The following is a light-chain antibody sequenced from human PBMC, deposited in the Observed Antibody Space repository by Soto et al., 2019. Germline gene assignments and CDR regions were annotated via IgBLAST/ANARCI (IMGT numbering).Light chain of an antibody. Sequence: QPVLTQSPSASASLGASVKLTCTLSSGHSSYAIAWHQQQPEKGPRYLMRLNSDGSHSKGDGIPDRFTGSSSGAERYLAISSLQSEDEDEYYCQIWGSGIHVVFGGGTKLTVL. J-gene: IGLJ2*01. CDR1: SGHSSYA. V-gene: IGLV4-69*01. CDR2: LNSDGSH. CDR3: QIWGSGIHVV.